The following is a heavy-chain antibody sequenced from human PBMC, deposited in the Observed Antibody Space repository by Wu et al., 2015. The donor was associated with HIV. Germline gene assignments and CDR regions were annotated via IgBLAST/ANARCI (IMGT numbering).Heavy chain of an antibody. CDR3: AINTDSVATSLYSLGV. CDR2: VIPLFRSS. CDR1: GDTFSYSA. D-gene: IGHD5-12*01. Sequence: QVQLVQSGTEVKKPGSSVKVSCKASGDTFSYSAISWVRQAPGQGLEWMGRVIPLFRSSAYAQQFQGRVTFTADESTSTAYMEMSSLRFDDTAVYYCAINTDSVATSLYSLGVWGQGTVVTVSS. J-gene: IGHJ6*02. V-gene: IGHV1-69*13.